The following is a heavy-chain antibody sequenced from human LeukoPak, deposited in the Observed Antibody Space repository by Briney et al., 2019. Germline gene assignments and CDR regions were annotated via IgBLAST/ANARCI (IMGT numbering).Heavy chain of an antibody. J-gene: IGHJ6*02. V-gene: IGHV4-59*08. CDR2: IYHAGST. D-gene: IGHD5-18*01. CDR3: ARQIGYSCGNYYGMDV. Sequence: SETLSLTCTVSGGSISSYYWSWIRQPPGKGLEWIGYIYHAGSTIYNPPLKSRVTMPLDTSKNQFSLKLSSLTAAHTAVYYFARQIGYSCGNYYGMDVWGQGTTVTVSS. CDR1: GGSISSYY.